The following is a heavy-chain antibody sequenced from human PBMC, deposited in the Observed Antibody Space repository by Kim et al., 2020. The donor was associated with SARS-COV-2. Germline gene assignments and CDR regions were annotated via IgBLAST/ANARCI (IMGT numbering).Heavy chain of an antibody. CDR2: IYTEGYT. CDR3: RGIPFKLHSSGHYGTSFDAFDI. Sequence: GGSLRLSCAASGFTVSTNYMSWVRQAPGKRLEWVSLIYTEGYTFYSDSVKGRFTISSDNSKNTLYLQMNSLRAEDTAVYYCRGIPFKLHSSGHYGTSFDAFDIWGQGAMVTVSS. J-gene: IGHJ3*02. V-gene: IGHV3-53*01. CDR1: GFTVSTNY. D-gene: IGHD3-22*01.